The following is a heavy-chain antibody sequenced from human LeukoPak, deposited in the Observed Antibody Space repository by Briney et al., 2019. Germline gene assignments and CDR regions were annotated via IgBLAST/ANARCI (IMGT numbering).Heavy chain of an antibody. CDR3: ARQRGSGCLDY. V-gene: IGHV3-7*01. D-gene: IGHD6-19*01. Sequence: GGSLRLSCAASRFTLSNYWMSWVRQAPGKGLEWVANIKQDGSETYYVDSVKGRFTISRDNAKNSLSLQMNSLRVEDTAVYYCARQRGSGCLDYWGQGTLVTVSS. CDR1: RFTLSNYW. J-gene: IGHJ4*02. CDR2: IKQDGSET.